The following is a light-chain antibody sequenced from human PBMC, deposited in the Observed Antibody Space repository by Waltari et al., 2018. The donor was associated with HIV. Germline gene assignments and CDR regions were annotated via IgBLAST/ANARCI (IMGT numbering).Light chain of an antibody. CDR2: LGS. CDR1: PSLLHSNGYNY. CDR3: MQALQTPYT. Sequence: DIVMTQSPLSLPVTPGEPASIPCRSNPSLLHSNGYNYLDWYLQKPGQSPQPLIYLGSNRASGVPDRFSGSGSGTDFTLKISRVEAEDVGVYYCMQALQTPYTFGQGTKLEIK. V-gene: IGKV2-28*01. J-gene: IGKJ2*01.